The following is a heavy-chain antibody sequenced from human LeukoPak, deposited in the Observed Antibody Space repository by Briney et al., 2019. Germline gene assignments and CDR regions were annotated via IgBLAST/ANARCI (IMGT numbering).Heavy chain of an antibody. CDR1: GGTFSSYA. V-gene: IGHV1-69*05. Sequence: SVMVSCKASGGTFSSYAISWVRQAPGQGLEWMGGIIPIFGTANYAQKFQGRVTITTDESTSTAYMELSSLRSEDTAVYYCALSGGYCTNGVCPTDAFDIWGQGTMVTVSS. D-gene: IGHD2-8*01. J-gene: IGHJ3*02. CDR3: ALSGGYCTNGVCPTDAFDI. CDR2: IIPIFGTA.